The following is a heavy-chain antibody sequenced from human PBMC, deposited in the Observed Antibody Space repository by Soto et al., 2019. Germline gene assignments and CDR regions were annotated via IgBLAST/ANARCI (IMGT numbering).Heavy chain of an antibody. CDR2: ISYDGSNT. V-gene: IGHV3-30-3*01. Sequence: GRAPRPSWAGPEIAFSRYTNLAVRHTAGKGLEWVAVISYDGSNTHYADSVKGRFTISRDNSKNTLYLQMNSLRAEDTAVYYCARVGFFMVRGVIMADYYHYGMVFWCQGST. CDR3: ARVGFFMVRGVIMADYYHYGMVF. D-gene: IGHD3-10*01. CDR1: EIAFSRYT. J-gene: IGHJ6*01.